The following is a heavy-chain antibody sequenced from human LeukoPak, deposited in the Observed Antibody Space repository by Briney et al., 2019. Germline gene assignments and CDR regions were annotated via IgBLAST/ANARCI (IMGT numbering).Heavy chain of an antibody. CDR2: IKQHGSEK. J-gene: IGHJ6*03. D-gene: IGHD4-17*01. CDR1: GFIFSSYW. Sequence: GGSLRLSCAASGFIFSSYWMTWVRQAPGQGLEWVANIKQHGSEKYYVDSVKSRFTISRDNAKNSLYLQMNSLRSEDTAVYYCARVRGDYYMDVWGKGTTVTVSS. V-gene: IGHV3-7*01. CDR3: ARVRGDYYMDV.